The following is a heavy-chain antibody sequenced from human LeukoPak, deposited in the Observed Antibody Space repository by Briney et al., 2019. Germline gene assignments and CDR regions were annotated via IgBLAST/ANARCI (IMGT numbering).Heavy chain of an antibody. D-gene: IGHD3-16*02. CDR3: AKGLRGLGLSLWY. CDR1: GFTFDDYA. J-gene: IGHJ4*02. Sequence: PGGSLRLSCAASGFTFDDYAMHWVRQAPGKGLEWVSGISWNSGSIGYADSVKGRFTISRDNAKNSLYLQMNSLRAEDTALYYCAKGLRGLGLSLWYWGQGTLVTVSS. CDR2: ISWNSGSI. V-gene: IGHV3-9*01.